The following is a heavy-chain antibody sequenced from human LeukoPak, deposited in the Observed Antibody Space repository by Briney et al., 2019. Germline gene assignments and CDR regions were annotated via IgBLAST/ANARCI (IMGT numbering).Heavy chain of an antibody. J-gene: IGHJ3*02. CDR3: ARGFGPDGFDI. Sequence: GGSLRLSCAASGFTVGSNDMNWVRQAPGKGLEWVSVISAGSNTYYADSLKGRFTISRGNSKNTVYLQTKSLRAEDTAVYYCARGFGPDGFDIWGQGTMVTVSS. V-gene: IGHV3-66*01. CDR2: ISAGSNT. CDR1: GFTVGSND. D-gene: IGHD3-3*01.